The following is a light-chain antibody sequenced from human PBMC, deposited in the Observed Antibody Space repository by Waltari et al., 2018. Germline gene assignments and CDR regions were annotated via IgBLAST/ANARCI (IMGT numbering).Light chain of an antibody. J-gene: IGLJ2*01. Sequence: SYELTQPPSVSVSPGQTASITCSGDKLGNKYAYWYQQKPGQSPVLVIYQHNKRPSGIPERFSGSSSGNTATLTIGGTQAMDEADYYCQAWDRTTVVFGGGTKLTVL. V-gene: IGLV3-1*01. CDR1: KLGNKY. CDR2: QHN. CDR3: QAWDRTTVV.